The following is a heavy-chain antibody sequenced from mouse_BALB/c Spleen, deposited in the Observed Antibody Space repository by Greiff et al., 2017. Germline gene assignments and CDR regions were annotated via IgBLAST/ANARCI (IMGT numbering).Heavy chain of an antibody. V-gene: IGHV1S135*01. CDR2: IDPFNGGT. CDR3: ARYGYDGDYYAMDY. D-gene: IGHD2-2*01. J-gene: IGHJ4*01. Sequence: EVQLQQSGAELARPGASVKLSCKASGYSFTSYYMHWVKQSHGKSLEWIGYIDPFNGGTSYNQKFKGKATLTVDKSSSTAYMHLSSLTSEDSAVYYCARYGYDGDYYAMDYWGQGTSVTVSS. CDR1: GYSFTSYY.